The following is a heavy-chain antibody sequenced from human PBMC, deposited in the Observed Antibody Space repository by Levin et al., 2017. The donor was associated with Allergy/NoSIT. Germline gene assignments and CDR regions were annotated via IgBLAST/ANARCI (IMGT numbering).Heavy chain of an antibody. D-gene: IGHD3-10*01. CDR1: GGSSTSGYY. CDR3: ATYFSWFRESRGPYFDY. Sequence: SQTLSLTCAVYGGSSTSGYYWTWIRQPPGKGLEWIGEINHNGTTKYNPSLKGRVTISVETSKNQFSLKLNSVTAADTAVYYCATYFSWFRESRGPYFDYWGQGTLVTVSS. CDR2: INHNGTT. V-gene: IGHV4-34*01. J-gene: IGHJ4*02.